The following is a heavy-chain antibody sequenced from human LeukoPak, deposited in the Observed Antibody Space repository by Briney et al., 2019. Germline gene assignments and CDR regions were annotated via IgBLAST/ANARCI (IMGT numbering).Heavy chain of an antibody. CDR2: IYYSGST. Sequence: SETLSLTCTVSGGSISSYYWSWIRQPPGKGLEWIGYIYYSGSTNYNPSLKSRVTISVDTSKNQFSLKLSSVTAADTAVYYCARDRLYYYGSGSYQEGYNWFDPWGQGTLVTVSS. CDR3: ARDRLYYYGSGSYQEGYNWFDP. V-gene: IGHV4-59*01. CDR1: GGSISSYY. D-gene: IGHD3-10*01. J-gene: IGHJ5*02.